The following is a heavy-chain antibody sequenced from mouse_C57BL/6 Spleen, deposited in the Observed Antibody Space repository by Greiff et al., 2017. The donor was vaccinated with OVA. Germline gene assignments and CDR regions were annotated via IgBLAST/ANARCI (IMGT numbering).Heavy chain of an antibody. CDR2: FHPYNDDT. CDR3: ARGGLYYSNFDY. J-gene: IGHJ2*01. V-gene: IGHV1-47*01. D-gene: IGHD2-5*01. Sequence: VKLMESGAELVKPGASVKMSCKASGYTFTTYPIEWMKQNHGKSLEWIGNFHPYNDDTTYNEKFKGKATLTVEKSSSTVYLGLSRLTSDDSAVFYCARGGLYYSNFDYWGQGTTLTVSS. CDR1: GYTFTTYP.